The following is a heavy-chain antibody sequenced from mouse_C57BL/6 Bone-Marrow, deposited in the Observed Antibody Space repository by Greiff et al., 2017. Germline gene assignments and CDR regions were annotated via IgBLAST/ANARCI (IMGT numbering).Heavy chain of an antibody. CDR1: GFTFSDYG. D-gene: IGHD1-1*01. J-gene: IGHJ3*01. CDR3: ARNRYYGSRAWFAY. V-gene: IGHV5-17*01. Sequence: EVKLMESRGGLVKPGGSLKLSCAASGFTFSDYGMHWVRQAPEKGLEWVAYISSGSSTIYYADTVKGRFTISRDNAKNTLFLQMTSLRSEDTAMYYCARNRYYGSRAWFAYWGQGTLVTVSA. CDR2: ISSGSSTI.